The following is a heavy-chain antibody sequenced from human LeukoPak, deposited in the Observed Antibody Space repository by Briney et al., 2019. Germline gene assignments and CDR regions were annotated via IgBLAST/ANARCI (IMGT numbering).Heavy chain of an antibody. CDR3: ARAQRYGGNSSLKY. V-gene: IGHV4-39*07. CDR2: INHSGST. CDR1: GGSIGSSSYY. J-gene: IGHJ4*02. D-gene: IGHD4-23*01. Sequence: PSETLSLTCSVSGGSIGSSSYYWGWIRQPPGKGLEWIGEINHSGSTNYNPSLKSRVTISVDTSKNQFSLKLSSVTAADTAVYYCARAQRYGGNSSLKYWGQGTLVTVSS.